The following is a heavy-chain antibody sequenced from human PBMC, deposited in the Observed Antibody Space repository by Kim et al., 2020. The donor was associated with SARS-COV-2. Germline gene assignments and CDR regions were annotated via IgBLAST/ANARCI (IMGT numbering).Heavy chain of an antibody. V-gene: IGHV3-21*01. Sequence: SVKGRFTISRDNAKNSLYLQRNSLRAEDTAVYYCARDGPYYYGSGSYNDYWGQGTLVTVSS. D-gene: IGHD3-10*01. J-gene: IGHJ4*02. CDR3: ARDGPYYYGSGSYNDY.